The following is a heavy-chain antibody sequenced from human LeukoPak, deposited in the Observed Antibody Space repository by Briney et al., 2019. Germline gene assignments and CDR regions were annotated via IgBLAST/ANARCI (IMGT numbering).Heavy chain of an antibody. CDR3: AKKEVGLHPFDY. Sequence: PGGSLRLSCAASGFTFSNYAMNWVRQAPGEGLEWVSVIGTGRDTYYADSVKGRFTISRDNSKSTLYLQMNSLRAEDTAVYYCAKKEVGLHPFDYWGQGTLVTVSS. D-gene: IGHD2-15*01. CDR2: IGTGRDT. J-gene: IGHJ4*02. V-gene: IGHV3-23*01. CDR1: GFTFSNYA.